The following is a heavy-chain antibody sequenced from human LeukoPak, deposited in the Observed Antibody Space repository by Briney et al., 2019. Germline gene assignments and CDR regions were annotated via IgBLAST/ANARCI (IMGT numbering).Heavy chain of an antibody. V-gene: IGHV1-24*01. Sequence: GASVKVSCKVSGYTLTELSMHWVRQAPGKGPEWMGGFDPEDGETIYAQKFQGRVTMTEDTSTDTAYMELSSLRSEDTAVYYCATGSKGSYYYDSSTYDYWGQGTLVTVSS. CDR1: GYTLTELS. J-gene: IGHJ4*02. CDR2: FDPEDGET. D-gene: IGHD3-22*01. CDR3: ATGSKGSYYYDSSTYDY.